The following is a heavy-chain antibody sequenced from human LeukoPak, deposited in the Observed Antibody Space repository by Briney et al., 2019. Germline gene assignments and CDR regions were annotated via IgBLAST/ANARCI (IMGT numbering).Heavy chain of an antibody. V-gene: IGHV3-21*01. CDR3: ARGVGATELDY. D-gene: IGHD1-26*01. J-gene: IGHJ4*02. Sequence: GGSLRLSCAASGFTFSSYSMNWVPPAPGKGLVGVSSISSSSSYIYYADSVKGRFTISRDNAKNSLYLQMNSLRAEDTAVYYCARGVGATELDYWGQGTLVTVSS. CDR1: GFTFSSYS. CDR2: ISSSSSYI.